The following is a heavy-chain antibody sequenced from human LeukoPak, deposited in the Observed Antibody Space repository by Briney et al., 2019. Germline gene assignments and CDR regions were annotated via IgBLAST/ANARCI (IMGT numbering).Heavy chain of an antibody. J-gene: IGHJ4*02. CDR1: GFIFTDYA. V-gene: IGHV3-9*01. D-gene: IGHD3-10*01. CDR2: ISWNSGKI. Sequence: GRSLRLSCAASGFIFTDYAMNWVRQAPGKGLEWVSGISWNSGKIGYADSVKGRFTISRDNAKNSVYLQMNSLRDEDTALYYCAKWGFGEERDNWGQGTLVTVSS. CDR3: AKWGFGEERDN.